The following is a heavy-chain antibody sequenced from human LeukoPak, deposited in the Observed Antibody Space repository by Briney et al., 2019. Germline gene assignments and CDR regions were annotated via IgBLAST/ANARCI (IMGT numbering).Heavy chain of an antibody. D-gene: IGHD3-10*01. CDR2: ISGSGGST. Sequence: PGGSLRLSCAASGFTFSSYAMSWVRQAPGKGLEWVSAISGSGGSTYYADSVKGRFTISRDNSKNTLYLQMNSLRAEDTAVYYCAKGSRMVRGVRTVGWFDPWGQGTLVTVSS. CDR3: AKGSRMVRGVRTVGWFDP. V-gene: IGHV3-23*01. CDR1: GFTFSSYA. J-gene: IGHJ5*02.